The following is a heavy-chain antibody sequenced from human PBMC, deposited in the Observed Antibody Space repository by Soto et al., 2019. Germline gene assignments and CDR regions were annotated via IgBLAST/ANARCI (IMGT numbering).Heavy chain of an antibody. J-gene: IGHJ4*02. CDR3: ARERTSMVRGVNYDY. V-gene: IGHV3-48*02. CDR2: ISSSSSTM. CDR1: GFTFSSYS. Sequence: EVQLVESGGGLVQPGGSLRLSCAASGFTFSSYSMNWVRQSPGKGLEWVSYISSSSSTMYYADSVKGRFTISRDNAKNSLYLQMNSLRDEDTAVYYCARERTSMVRGVNYDYWGQGTLVTVSS. D-gene: IGHD3-10*01.